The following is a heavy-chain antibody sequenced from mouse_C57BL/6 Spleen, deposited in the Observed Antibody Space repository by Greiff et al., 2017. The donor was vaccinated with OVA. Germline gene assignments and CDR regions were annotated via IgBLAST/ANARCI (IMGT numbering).Heavy chain of an antibody. J-gene: IGHJ3*01. Sequence: DVKLVESGPELVKPGASVKISCKASGYSFTGYYMNWVKQSPEKSLEWIGEINPSTGGTTYNQKFKAKATLTVDKSSSTAYMQLKSLTSEDSAVYYCARKFAYWGQGTLVTVSA. CDR1: GYSFTGYY. CDR2: INPSTGGT. V-gene: IGHV1-42*01. CDR3: ARKFAY.